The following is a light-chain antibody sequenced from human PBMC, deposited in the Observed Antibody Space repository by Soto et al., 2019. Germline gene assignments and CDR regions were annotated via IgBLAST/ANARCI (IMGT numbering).Light chain of an antibody. V-gene: IGKV3-20*01. Sequence: EIVLTQSPSTLSSSPGERATLSCRASETVSNKLAWYQHKPGQAPRLLIYDTSNRATGIPARFSGSGSGTDSTLTISRLEPEDFAVYYCQQYGSSGTFGQGTKVDIK. CDR3: QQYGSSGT. J-gene: IGKJ1*01. CDR1: ETVSNK. CDR2: DTS.